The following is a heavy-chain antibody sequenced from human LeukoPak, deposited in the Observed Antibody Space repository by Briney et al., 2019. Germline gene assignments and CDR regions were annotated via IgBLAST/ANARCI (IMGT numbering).Heavy chain of an antibody. D-gene: IGHD3-10*01. CDR1: GGSISSYY. Sequence: PSETLSLTCTVSGGSISSYYWSWVRQPPGKGLEWVGYIYYSGSTNYNPSLKSRVTISVDTSKNQFSLKLSSVTAADTAVYYCARYGMVRGVRRGMDVWGQGTTVTVSS. CDR2: IYYSGST. J-gene: IGHJ6*02. V-gene: IGHV4-59*01. CDR3: ARYGMVRGVRRGMDV.